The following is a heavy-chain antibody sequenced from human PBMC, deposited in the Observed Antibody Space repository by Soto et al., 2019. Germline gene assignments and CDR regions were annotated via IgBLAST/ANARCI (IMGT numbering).Heavy chain of an antibody. CDR1: GGSISSGGYY. CDR2: IYYSGST. CDR3: ASSEPEVPFFDY. D-gene: IGHD2-2*01. V-gene: IGHV4-31*03. Sequence: QVQLQESGPGLAKPSQTLSLTCTVSGGSISSGGYYWSWIRHHPGKGLEWIGSIYYSGSTYYNPSLKSRXXIXVXTSKNQFSLNLNSVTAADTAVYYCASSEPEVPFFDYWGQGTLVTVSS. J-gene: IGHJ4*02.